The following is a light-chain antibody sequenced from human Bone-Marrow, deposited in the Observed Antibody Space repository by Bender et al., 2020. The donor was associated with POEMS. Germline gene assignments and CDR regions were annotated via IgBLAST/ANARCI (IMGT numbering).Light chain of an antibody. CDR3: SSYTSSSTPV. CDR1: SSDVGGYDS. Sequence: QSALTQPPSASGSPGQSVTIPCTGTSSDVGGYDSVSWYQQHPGKAPKLMISGVTKRPSGVPDRFSGSKSGNTASLTISGLQAEDEADYYCSSYTSSSTPVFGGGTKLTVL. V-gene: IGLV2-8*01. CDR2: GVT. J-gene: IGLJ2*01.